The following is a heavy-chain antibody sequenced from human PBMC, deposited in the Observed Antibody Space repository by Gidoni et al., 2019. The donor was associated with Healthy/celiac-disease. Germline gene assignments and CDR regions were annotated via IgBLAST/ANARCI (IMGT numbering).Heavy chain of an antibody. CDR3: AKDRCSGGSCYPGWFDP. D-gene: IGHD2-15*01. J-gene: IGHJ5*02. V-gene: IGHV3-23*01. CDR1: GFTFSSYA. Sequence: EVQLLEPGGGLVQPGGSLRLSCAASGFTFSSYAMSWVRQAPGKGLEWVSAISGSGGSTYYADSVKGRFTISRDNSKNTLYLQMNSLRAEDTAVYYCAKDRCSGGSCYPGWFDPWGQGTLVTVSS. CDR2: ISGSGGST.